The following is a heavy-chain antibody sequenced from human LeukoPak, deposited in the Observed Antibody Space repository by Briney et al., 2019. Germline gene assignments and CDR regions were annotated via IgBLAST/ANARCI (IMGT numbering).Heavy chain of an antibody. CDR3: ARGHLQDY. V-gene: IGHV4-34*01. D-gene: IGHD4-11*01. CDR1: GGSFSGYY. Sequence: KPSETLSLTCAVYGGSFSGYYWSWIRQPPGKGLEWIGEINHSGRTNYNPSLKSRVTISVDTSRKQFSLKLSSVTAADTAVYYCARGHLQDYWGQGTLVTVSP. CDR2: INHSGRT. J-gene: IGHJ4*02.